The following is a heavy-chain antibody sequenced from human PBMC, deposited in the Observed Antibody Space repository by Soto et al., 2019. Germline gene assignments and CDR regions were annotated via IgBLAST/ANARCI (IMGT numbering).Heavy chain of an antibody. Sequence: QVQLVESGGGVVQPGRSLRLSCAASGFTFSSYAMHWVRQAPGKGLEWVAVISYDGSNKYYADSVKGRFTISRDNSKNTLYLQMNSLRAEDTAVYYYAKDSLGAFDYWGQGTLVTVSS. J-gene: IGHJ4*02. CDR2: ISYDGSNK. CDR1: GFTFSSYA. V-gene: IGHV3-30*18. D-gene: IGHD7-27*01. CDR3: AKDSLGAFDY.